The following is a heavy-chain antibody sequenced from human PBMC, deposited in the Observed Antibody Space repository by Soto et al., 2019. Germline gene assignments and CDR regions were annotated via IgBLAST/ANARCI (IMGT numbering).Heavy chain of an antibody. CDR1: GLMFSSYA. CDR3: ASHAGYSGSYS. V-gene: IGHV3-21*01. J-gene: IGHJ4*02. Sequence: EVQLLESGGHLVQPGGSLRLSCAASGLMFSSYAMSWVRQAPWKGLEWVSTISSSSSYIYYADSVKGRFTISRDNAKNSLYLQMNSLRAEDTAVYYCASHAGYSGSYSWGQGTLVTVSS. D-gene: IGHD1-26*01. CDR2: ISSSSSYI.